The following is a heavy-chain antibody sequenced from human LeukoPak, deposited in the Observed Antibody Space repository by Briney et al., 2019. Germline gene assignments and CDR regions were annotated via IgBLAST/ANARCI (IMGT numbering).Heavy chain of an antibody. CDR3: ARAPKDYGGISGAQTFDY. CDR2: ISAYNGNT. CDR1: GYTFITYG. J-gene: IGHJ4*02. D-gene: IGHD4-23*01. V-gene: IGHV1-18*01. Sequence: ASVKVSCKASGYTFITYGITWVRQAPGQGLEWMGWISAYNGNTNYAQKLQGRVTMTTDTSTSIAYMELRSLRSDDTALYYCARAPKDYGGISGAQTFDYWGQGTLVTVSS.